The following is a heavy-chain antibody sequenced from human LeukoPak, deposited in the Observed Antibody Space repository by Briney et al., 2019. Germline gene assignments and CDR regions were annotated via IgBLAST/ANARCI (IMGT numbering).Heavy chain of an antibody. CDR3: ARDALGYCSGGSCYQYYYYYGMDV. CDR1: GGSISSGGYY. CDR2: IYYSGST. D-gene: IGHD2-15*01. J-gene: IGHJ6*02. Sequence: SQTLSLTCTVSGGSISSGGYYWSWIRQHPGKGLEWIGYIYYSGSTYYNPSLKSRVTISVDTSTNQFSLKLSSVTAADTAVYYCARDALGYCSGGSCYQYYYYYGMDVWGQGTTVTVSS. V-gene: IGHV4-31*03.